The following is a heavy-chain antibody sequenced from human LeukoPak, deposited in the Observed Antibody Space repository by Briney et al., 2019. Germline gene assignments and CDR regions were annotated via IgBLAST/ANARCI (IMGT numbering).Heavy chain of an antibody. CDR3: ARGSFGVVIRYYYYYYYMDV. Sequence: GGSLRLSCAASGFTFSSYWMSWVRQAPRKGLEWVANIKQDGSEKYYVDSVKGRFTISRDNAKNSLYLQMNSLRAEDTAVCYCARGSFGVVIRYYYYYYYMDVWGKGTTVTVSS. J-gene: IGHJ6*03. CDR1: GFTFSSYW. D-gene: IGHD3-3*01. CDR2: IKQDGSEK. V-gene: IGHV3-7*01.